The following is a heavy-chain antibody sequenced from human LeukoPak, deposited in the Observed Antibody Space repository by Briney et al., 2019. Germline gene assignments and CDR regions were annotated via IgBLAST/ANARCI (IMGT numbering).Heavy chain of an antibody. Sequence: PGGSLRLSCAASGFSFHTYAMTWVRQAPGKGLEWVSSLSGSGQNPNYANSVLGRFSISRDNAQQRLFLQMNNLRVDDTGTYYCAKVIDYGALDACDIWGQGTVVTVSS. CDR3: AKVIDYGALDACDI. D-gene: IGHD4-17*01. CDR2: LSGSGQNP. V-gene: IGHV3-23*01. J-gene: IGHJ3*02. CDR1: GFSFHTYA.